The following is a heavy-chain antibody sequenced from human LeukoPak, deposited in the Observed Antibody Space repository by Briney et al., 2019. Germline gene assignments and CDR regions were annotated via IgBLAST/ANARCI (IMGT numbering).Heavy chain of an antibody. Sequence: PGGSLRLSCAASGFTFSTYAVNWVRQAPGKGLEWVSAISSSGGTTYYADSVKGRFSISRDNSKNTLYLQMNSLRAEDTAVYYCAKDRNVWPTNFDSWGQGTLVTVSA. J-gene: IGHJ4*02. V-gene: IGHV3-23*01. D-gene: IGHD5-24*01. CDR3: AKDRNVWPTNFDS. CDR2: ISSSGGTT. CDR1: GFTFSTYA.